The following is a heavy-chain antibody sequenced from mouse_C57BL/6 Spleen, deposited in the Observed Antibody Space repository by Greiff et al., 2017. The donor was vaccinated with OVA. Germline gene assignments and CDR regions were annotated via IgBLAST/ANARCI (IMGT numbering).Heavy chain of an antibody. V-gene: IGHV5-17*01. CDR1: GFTFSDYG. CDR2: ISSGSSTI. D-gene: IGHD3-3*01. Sequence: DVMLVESGGGLVKPGGSLKLSCAASGFTFSDYGMHWVRQAPEKGLEWVAYISSGSSTIYYADTVNGRFTISRDNAKNTLFLQMTSLRSEDTAMYYCASRADYYAMDYWGQGTSVTVSS. J-gene: IGHJ4*01. CDR3: ASRADYYAMDY.